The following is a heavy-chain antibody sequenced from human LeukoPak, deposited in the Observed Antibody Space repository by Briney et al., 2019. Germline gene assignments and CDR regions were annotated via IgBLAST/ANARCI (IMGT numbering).Heavy chain of an antibody. D-gene: IGHD6-13*01. CDR2: ISSSGSTI. CDR1: GFTSSDYY. CDR3: ARDPVYSSSWYGGWSAFDI. Sequence: PGGSLRLSCAASGFTSSDYYMSWIRQAPGKGLEWVSYISSSGSTIYYADSVKGRFTISRDNAKNSLYLQMNSLRAEDTAVYYCARDPVYSSSWYGGWSAFDIWGQGTMVTVSS. J-gene: IGHJ3*02. V-gene: IGHV3-11*04.